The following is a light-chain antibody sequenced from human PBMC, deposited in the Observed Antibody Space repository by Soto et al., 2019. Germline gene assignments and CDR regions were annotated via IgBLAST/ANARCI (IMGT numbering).Light chain of an antibody. CDR3: SSYTISGTRV. V-gene: IGLV2-14*01. CDR2: DVT. CDR1: SSDVGAYNY. Sequence: QSALTQPASVSGSPGQSITISCTGTSSDVGAYNYVSWYQQHPGKAPKVMIYDVTNRPSGVSNRFSGSKSGNTASLTISGLQAEDEADYYCSSYTISGTRVFGGGTQLTVL. J-gene: IGLJ2*01.